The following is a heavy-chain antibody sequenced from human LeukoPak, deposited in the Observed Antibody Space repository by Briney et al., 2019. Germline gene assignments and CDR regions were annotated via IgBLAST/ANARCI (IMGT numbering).Heavy chain of an antibody. J-gene: IGHJ4*02. CDR1: GGSISSSSYY. CDR3: ARRMESADY. D-gene: IGHD1-1*01. V-gene: IGHV4-39*01. CDR2: IYYSGST. Sequence: SSETLSLTCTVSGGSISSSSYYWGWIRQPPGKGLEWIGSIYYSGSTYYNPSLKSRVTISVDTSKNQFSLKLSSVTAADTAVYYCARRMESADYWGQGTLVTVSS.